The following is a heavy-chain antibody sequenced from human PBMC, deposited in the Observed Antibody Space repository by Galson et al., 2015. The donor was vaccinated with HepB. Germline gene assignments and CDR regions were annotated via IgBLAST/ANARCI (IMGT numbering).Heavy chain of an antibody. D-gene: IGHD5-12*01. V-gene: IGHV3-49*03. CDR1: NFTFGDYT. CDR3: GGDRKGGYGPFDY. Sequence: SLRLSCAGSNFTFGDYTMSWFRQAPGKGLEWVGSIRSKAHGGTTEYVASVRGRFTISRHDSKSVAYLQMNGLTTEDTAMYYCGGDRKGGYGPFDYWGQGTLVTVSS. J-gene: IGHJ4*02. CDR2: IRSKAHGGTT.